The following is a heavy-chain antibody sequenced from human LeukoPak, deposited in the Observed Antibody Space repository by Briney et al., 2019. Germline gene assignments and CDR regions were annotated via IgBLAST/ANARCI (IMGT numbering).Heavy chain of an antibody. CDR3: ASRGRGHRNWYFDL. D-gene: IGHD1-14*01. CDR1: GFTVSGNY. J-gene: IGHJ2*01. V-gene: IGHV3-66*01. CDR2: TYGDGST. Sequence: GGSLRLSCAASGFTVSGNYMTWVRQAPGKGLGWVSVTYGDGSTSYADSVKDRFTISRDISKNTFFLQMNNLRAEDTAVYYCASRGRGHRNWYFDLWGRGTLVTVSS.